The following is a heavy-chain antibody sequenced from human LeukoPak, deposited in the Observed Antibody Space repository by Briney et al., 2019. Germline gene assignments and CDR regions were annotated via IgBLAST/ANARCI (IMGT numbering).Heavy chain of an antibody. Sequence: TGGSLRLSCAASGFTFSSYSMNWVRQAPGKGLEWVSSISSSSSYIYYADSVKGRFTISRDNAKNSLYLQMNSLRAEDTAVYYCASAKRDILTGYSQYYFDYWGQGTLVTVSS. J-gene: IGHJ4*02. D-gene: IGHD3-9*01. CDR1: GFTFSSYS. V-gene: IGHV3-21*01. CDR3: ASAKRDILTGYSQYYFDY. CDR2: ISSSSSYI.